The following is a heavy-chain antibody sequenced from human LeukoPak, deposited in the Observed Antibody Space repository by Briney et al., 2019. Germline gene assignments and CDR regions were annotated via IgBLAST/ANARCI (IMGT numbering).Heavy chain of an antibody. J-gene: IGHJ4*02. D-gene: IGHD3-22*01. CDR3: ARCLGDSSGYCPFFDY. CDR2: ISYGGSNK. Sequence: GGSLRLSCAASGFTFSSYAMHWVRQAPGKGLEWVAVISYGGSNKYYADSVKGRFTISRDNSKNTLYLQMNSLRAEDTAVYYCARCLGDSSGYCPFFDYWGQGTLVTVSS. V-gene: IGHV3-30-3*01. CDR1: GFTFSSYA.